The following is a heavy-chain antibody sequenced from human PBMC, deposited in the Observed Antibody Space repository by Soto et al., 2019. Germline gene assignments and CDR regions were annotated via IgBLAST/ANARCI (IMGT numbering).Heavy chain of an antibody. Sequence: LRLSCAASGFTFSSYSMNWVRQAPGKGLEWVSYISSSSSTIYYADSVKGRFTISRDNAKNSLYLQMNSLRDEDTAVYYCARISSGWYYYYYGMDVWGQETTVTVSS. CDR2: ISSSSSTI. J-gene: IGHJ6*02. CDR1: GFTFSSYS. D-gene: IGHD6-19*01. V-gene: IGHV3-48*02. CDR3: ARISSGWYYYYYGMDV.